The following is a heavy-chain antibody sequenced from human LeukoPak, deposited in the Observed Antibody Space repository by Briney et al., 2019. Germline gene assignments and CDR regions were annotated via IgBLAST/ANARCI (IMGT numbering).Heavy chain of an antibody. CDR3: ATRYCSGGSCPNYYYYYINV. Sequence: VASVKVSCKVSGYTLTELSMHWVRQAPGKGLEWMGGFDPEVGKTIYAQKFQGRVTMTEDTSTDTAYMELSSLRSEGTAVYYCATRYCSGGSCPNYYYYYINVWGKGTTVTISS. D-gene: IGHD2-15*01. V-gene: IGHV1-24*01. CDR2: FDPEVGKT. CDR1: GYTLTELS. J-gene: IGHJ6*03.